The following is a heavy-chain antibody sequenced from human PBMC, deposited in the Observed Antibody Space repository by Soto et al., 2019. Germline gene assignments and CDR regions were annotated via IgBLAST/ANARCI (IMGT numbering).Heavy chain of an antibody. J-gene: IGHJ4*02. CDR3: ARDIVPTVNSQGAFEH. CDR2: IRGSGGFT. CDR1: GFTFSSYA. V-gene: IGHV3-23*01. D-gene: IGHD5-12*01. Sequence: GGSLRLSCAASGFTFSSYAMTWVRQAPGKGLEWVSGIRGSGGFTYYADSVKGRFTISRDNSKNTLYLQMNSLRAEDTAVYCCARDIVPTVNSQGAFEHWGQGTLVTVSS.